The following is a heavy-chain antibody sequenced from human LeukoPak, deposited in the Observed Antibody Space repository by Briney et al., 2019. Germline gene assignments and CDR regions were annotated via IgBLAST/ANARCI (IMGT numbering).Heavy chain of an antibody. CDR1: GYTFTSYG. V-gene: IGHV1-18*01. CDR2: ISAYNGNT. J-gene: IGHJ5*02. D-gene: IGHD3-3*01. CDR3: ARDQGSITIFGVVSNWFDP. Sequence: GASVKVSCKASGYTFTSYGFSWVRQAPGQGLEWMGWISAYNGNTNYAQKLQGRVTMTTDTSTSTAYMELRSLRSDDTAVYYCARDQGSITIFGVVSNWFDPWGQGTLVTVSS.